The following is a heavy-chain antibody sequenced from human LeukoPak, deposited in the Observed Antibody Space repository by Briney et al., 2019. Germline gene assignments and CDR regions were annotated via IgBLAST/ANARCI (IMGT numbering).Heavy chain of an antibody. V-gene: IGHV4-34*01. D-gene: IGHD5-24*01. Sequence: PSETLSLTCAVYGGSFSGYYWSWIRQPPGKGLEWIGEINHSGSTYYNPSLKSRVTISVDTSKNQFSLKLSSVTAADTAVYYCARVRRSHLFDYWGQGTLVTVSS. CDR1: GGSFSGYY. CDR2: INHSGST. J-gene: IGHJ4*02. CDR3: ARVRRSHLFDY.